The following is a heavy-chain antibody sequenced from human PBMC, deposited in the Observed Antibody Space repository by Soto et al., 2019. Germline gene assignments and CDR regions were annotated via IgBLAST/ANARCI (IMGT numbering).Heavy chain of an antibody. J-gene: IGHJ6*02. D-gene: IGHD6-13*01. CDR1: GGSFSGYY. CDR2: INHSGST. CDR3: ARGSPSIAAAGIRYYYYYYGMDV. V-gene: IGHV4-34*01. Sequence: SETLSLTCAVYGGSFSGYYWSWIRQPPGKGLEWIGEINHSGSTNYNPSLKSRVTISVDTSKNQFSLKLSSVTAADTAVYYCARGSPSIAAAGIRYYYYYYGMDVWGQGTTVT.